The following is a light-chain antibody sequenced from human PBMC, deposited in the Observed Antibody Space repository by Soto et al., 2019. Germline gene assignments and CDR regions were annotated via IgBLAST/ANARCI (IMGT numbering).Light chain of an antibody. CDR3: QQYDNWPLT. CDR2: GAS. Sequence: EIIMTQFPATLSMSPGERATLSCRASQSVGSKLTWYQQKPGQPPRLLIYGASIRATDIPVRFTGGGSGTEFTLTISSLQSDDFAFYYCQQYDNWPLTFGGGTKVEIK. CDR1: QSVGSK. V-gene: IGKV3-15*01. J-gene: IGKJ4*01.